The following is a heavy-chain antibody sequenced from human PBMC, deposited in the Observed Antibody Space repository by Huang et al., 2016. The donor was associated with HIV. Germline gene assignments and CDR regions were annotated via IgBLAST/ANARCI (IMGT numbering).Heavy chain of an antibody. CDR2: IGSDSHDT. V-gene: IGHV1-18*01. J-gene: IGHJ3*01. CDR3: ARDTYYTDIWKRNDASFL. Sequence: QVQLVQSGGEVKQPGASVRVSCKASGYDFGSYGMSWVRQAPGQGLELLGWIGSDSHDTRTAQKFQGRVTMTTDRSATTTYMELRSLRYDDTAVYYCARDTYYTDIWKRNDASFLWGQGTMITVYS. D-gene: IGHD3-22*01. CDR1: GYDFGSYG.